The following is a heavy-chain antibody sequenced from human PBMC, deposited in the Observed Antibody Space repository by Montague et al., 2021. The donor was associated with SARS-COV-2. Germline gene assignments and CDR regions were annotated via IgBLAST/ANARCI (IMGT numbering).Heavy chain of an antibody. J-gene: IGHJ5*02. CDR2: IYYRGST. Sequence: SETLSLTCTVSGGSISSSSYYWGWSRQPPGKGLEWIGSIYYRGSTYYNPSLKSRVTISVDTSKNQFSLKLSSVTAADTAVYYCARGLRVVVAATLNNWFDHWGQGTLVTVSS. CDR1: GGSISSSSYY. CDR3: ARGLRVVVAATLNNWFDH. V-gene: IGHV4-39*07. D-gene: IGHD2-15*01.